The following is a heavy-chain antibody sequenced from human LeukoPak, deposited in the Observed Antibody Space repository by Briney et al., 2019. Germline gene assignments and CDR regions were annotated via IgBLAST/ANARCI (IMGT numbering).Heavy chain of an antibody. CDR2: INWNGGSR. CDR1: GFNFDDYV. Sequence: GGSLRLSCAASGFNFDDYVMTWVRQAPGKGLEWVSGINWNGGSRGYADSVKGRFTISRDNAKNSLYLQMNSLRAEDTAVYYCARAGGTYYGIAFDIWGQGTMITVSS. V-gene: IGHV3-20*04. D-gene: IGHD1-26*01. J-gene: IGHJ3*02. CDR3: ARAGGTYYGIAFDI.